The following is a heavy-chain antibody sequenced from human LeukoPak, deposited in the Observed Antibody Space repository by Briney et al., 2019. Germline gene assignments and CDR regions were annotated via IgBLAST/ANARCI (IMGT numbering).Heavy chain of an antibody. D-gene: IGHD6-19*01. CDR3: ARIISGWSAFDI. V-gene: IGHV3-23*01. Sequence: GGSLRLSCAASGFTFSSYAMSWVRQAPGKGLEWVSVIGGRGVDIYYADSVKGRFTISRDNSKNTLYLQVKSLRAEDTAVFYCARIISGWSAFDIWGQGTMVTVSS. CDR2: IGGRGVDI. CDR1: GFTFSSYA. J-gene: IGHJ3*02.